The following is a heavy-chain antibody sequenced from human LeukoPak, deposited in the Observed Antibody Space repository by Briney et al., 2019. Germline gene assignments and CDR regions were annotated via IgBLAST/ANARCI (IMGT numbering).Heavy chain of an antibody. CDR3: ARQVRKKIDY. V-gene: IGHV4-39*01. J-gene: IGHJ4*02. CDR1: GFTFSSYE. Sequence: GSLRLSCAASGFTFSSYEMNWVRQAPGKGLEWVGSIYYSGSTYYNPSLKSRVTISVDTSKNQFSLKLSSVTAADTAVYYCARQVRKKIDYWGQGTLVTVSS. CDR2: IYYSGST.